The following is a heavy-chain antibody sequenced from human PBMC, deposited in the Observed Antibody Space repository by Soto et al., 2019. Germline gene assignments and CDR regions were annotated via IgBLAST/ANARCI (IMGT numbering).Heavy chain of an antibody. V-gene: IGHV3-23*01. D-gene: IGHD2-2*01. CDR2: ITGRGDTT. CDR1: GFSLNNFA. Sequence: EVQLLESGGDLVQPGGSLRLSCAASGFSLNNFAMAWVRQAPGKGLEWVSTITGRGDTTSYADSVKGRFLISRDNSKNMLYLQMNSLRVEDTALYYCARDCASTSCSVWRDWGQGTLGTVSS. J-gene: IGHJ4*02. CDR3: ARDCASTSCSVWRD.